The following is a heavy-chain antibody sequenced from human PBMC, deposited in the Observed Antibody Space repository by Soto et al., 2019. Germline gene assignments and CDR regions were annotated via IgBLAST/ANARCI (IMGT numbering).Heavy chain of an antibody. CDR3: AREASIIIPAVSDF. D-gene: IGHD1-20*01. J-gene: IGHJ4*02. V-gene: IGHV3-21*01. Sequence: PXASLKSARTVSGFTFNNYVLNWVRQAPGKGLEWVSSVSNSGYAYYSDSVKGRFTISRDNAKNSVSLQMNTLRVEDTAVYYCAREASIIIPAVSDFWGQGTLVTVSS. CDR2: VSNSGYA. CDR1: GFTFNNYV.